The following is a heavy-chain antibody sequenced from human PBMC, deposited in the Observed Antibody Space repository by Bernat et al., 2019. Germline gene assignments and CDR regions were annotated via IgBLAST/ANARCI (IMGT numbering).Heavy chain of an antibody. D-gene: IGHD6-19*01. J-gene: IGHJ4*02. CDR3: ARDGGGIIAVAGTDY. CDR2: ISYDGSNK. CDR1: GFTFSGYA. V-gene: IGHV3-30-3*01. Sequence: QVQLVESGGGVVQPGRSLRLSCAASGFTFSGYAMHWVRQAPGKGLEWVAVISYDGSNKYYADSVKGRFTISRDNSKNTLYLQMNSLRAEDTAVYYCARDGGGIIAVAGTDYWGQGTLVTVSS.